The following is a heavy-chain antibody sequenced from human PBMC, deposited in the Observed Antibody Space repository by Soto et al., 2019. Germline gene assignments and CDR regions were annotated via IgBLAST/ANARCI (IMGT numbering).Heavy chain of an antibody. J-gene: IGHJ5*02. CDR2: IYSDGST. D-gene: IGHD6-13*01. V-gene: IGHV3-53*04. Sequence: EVQVVESGGGLVQPGVSLRLSCAASGFTVSGNYMTWVRQAPGKGLEWVSIIYSDGSTYYADSVKGRFTITRHNSKNTLNLQMNSQRAEDTAVYYCARCGYSRNWHLLFNWFGPWGQGTLVTVSS. CDR3: ARCGYSRNWHLLFNWFGP. CDR1: GFTVSGNY.